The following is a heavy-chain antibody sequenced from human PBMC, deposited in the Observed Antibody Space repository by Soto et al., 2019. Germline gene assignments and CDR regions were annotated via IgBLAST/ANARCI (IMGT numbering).Heavy chain of an antibody. CDR1: GGSISSYY. V-gene: IGHV4-59*08. D-gene: IGHD5-18*01. Sequence: SETLSLTCTVSGGSISSYYWSWIRQPPGKGLEWIGYIYYSGSTNYNLSLKSRVTISVDTSKNQFSLKLSSVTAADTAVYYCARHLAMTFFDYWGQGTLVTVSS. CDR3: ARHLAMTFFDY. CDR2: IYYSGST. J-gene: IGHJ4*02.